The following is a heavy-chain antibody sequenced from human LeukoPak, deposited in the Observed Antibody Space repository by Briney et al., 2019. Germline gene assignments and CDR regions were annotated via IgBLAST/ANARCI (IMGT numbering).Heavy chain of an antibody. Sequence: GGSLRLSCAASGFTFSSYGMHWVRQAPGKGLEWVTFIRYDGSNKYYADSVKGRFTISRDNSKNTLYLQMNSLRAEDTAVYYCARDWVYHFDYWGQGTLVTVSS. CDR1: GFTFSSYG. CDR2: IRYDGSNK. CDR3: ARDWVYHFDY. V-gene: IGHV3-30*02. D-gene: IGHD5/OR15-5a*01. J-gene: IGHJ4*02.